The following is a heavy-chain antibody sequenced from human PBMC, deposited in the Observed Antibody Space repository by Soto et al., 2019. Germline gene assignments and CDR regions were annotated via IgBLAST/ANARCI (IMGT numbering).Heavy chain of an antibody. CDR2: ISWNSGSI. Sequence: EVQLVESGGGLVQPGRSLRLSCAASGFTFDDYAMHWVRQAPGKGLEWVSGISWNSGSIGYADSVKGRFTIYRDNAKNSLYLQMNSLRAEDTTLYYCAKAPGAYSSGWFNYWGQGTLVTVSS. J-gene: IGHJ4*02. V-gene: IGHV3-9*01. D-gene: IGHD6-19*01. CDR3: AKAPGAYSSGWFNY. CDR1: GFTFDDYA.